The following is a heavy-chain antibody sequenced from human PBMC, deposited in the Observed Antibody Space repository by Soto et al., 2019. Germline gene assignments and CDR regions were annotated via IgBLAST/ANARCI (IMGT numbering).Heavy chain of an antibody. V-gene: IGHV4-39*01. J-gene: IGHJ5*02. CDR3: ASHDCRGGSGYGWFDP. D-gene: IGHD2-15*01. CDR2: IYYSGST. CDR1: GGSISSSSYY. Sequence: QLQLQESGPGLVKPSETLSLTCTVSGGSISSSSYYWGWIRQPPGKGLEWIGSIYYSGSTYYNPSLKSRVTIAGDTSKNQFSLKLSAVTAADTAVYYCASHDCRGGSGYGWFDPWGQGTLVTVSS.